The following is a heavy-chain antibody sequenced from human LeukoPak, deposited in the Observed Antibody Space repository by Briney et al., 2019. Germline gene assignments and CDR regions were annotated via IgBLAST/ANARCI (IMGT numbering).Heavy chain of an antibody. D-gene: IGHD2-21*01. CDR2: ISSNGGST. CDR1: GFTFSSYA. V-gene: IGHV3-64*01. Sequence: PGGSLRLSCAASGFTFSSYAMHWVRQAPGKGLEYVSAISSNGGSTYYANSVKGRFTISRDNSKNTVYLQMGSLRAEDMAVYYCARDLAYCGGDCYPRWYMDVWGKGTTVTVSS. J-gene: IGHJ6*03. CDR3: ARDLAYCGGDCYPRWYMDV.